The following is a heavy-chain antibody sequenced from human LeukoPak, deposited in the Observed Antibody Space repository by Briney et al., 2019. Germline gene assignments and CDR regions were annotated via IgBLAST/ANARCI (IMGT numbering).Heavy chain of an antibody. V-gene: IGHV3-11*04. J-gene: IGHJ4*02. CDR1: GFTFSDYY. Sequence: KPGGSLRLSCAASGFTFSDYYMSWIRQAPGKGLEWVSYISSSGSTIYYADSVKGRFTISRDNAKNSLDLQMNSLRAEDTAVYYCARVPYQLLSAYYFDYWGQGTLVTVSS. CDR2: ISSSGSTI. D-gene: IGHD2-2*01. CDR3: ARVPYQLLSAYYFDY.